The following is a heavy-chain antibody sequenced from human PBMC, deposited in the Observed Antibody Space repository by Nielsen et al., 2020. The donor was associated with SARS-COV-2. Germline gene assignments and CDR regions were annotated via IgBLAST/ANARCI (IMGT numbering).Heavy chain of an antibody. D-gene: IGHD6-25*01. CDR1: GFTFSSYA. CDR3: ARDRVREASGWFDP. Sequence: GESLKISCAASGFTFSSYAMHWVRQAPGKGLEWVAVISYDGSNKYYADSVKGRFTISRDNSKNTLYLQMNSLRAEDTAVYYCARDRVREASGWFDPWGQGTLVTVSS. CDR2: ISYDGSNK. J-gene: IGHJ5*02. V-gene: IGHV3-30-3*01.